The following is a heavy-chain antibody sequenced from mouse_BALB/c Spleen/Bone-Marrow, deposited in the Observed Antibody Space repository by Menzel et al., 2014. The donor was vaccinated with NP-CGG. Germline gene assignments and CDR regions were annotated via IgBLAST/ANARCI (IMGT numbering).Heavy chain of an antibody. CDR2: IDPENGNI. Sequence: EVMLVESGAELVKPGASVKLSCTASGFNIXDTYIHWVKRRPEQGLEWIGRIDPENGNIKYDPKFQVKATITADTSSNTAYLQLSSLTSEDTAVYYCTRRGFDFWGQGTTLTASS. J-gene: IGHJ2*01. CDR3: TRRGFDF. V-gene: IGHV14-3*02. CDR1: GFNIXDTY.